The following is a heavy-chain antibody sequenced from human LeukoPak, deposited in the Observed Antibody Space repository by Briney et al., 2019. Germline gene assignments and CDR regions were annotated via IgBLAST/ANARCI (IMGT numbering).Heavy chain of an antibody. V-gene: IGHV3-48*01. J-gene: IGHJ4*02. Sequence: PGRSLRLSCAASGFTFSSYWMHWVRQAPGKGLEWVSYISSSSSTIYYADSVKGRFTISRDNAKNSLYLQMNSLRAEDTAVYYCARERLSSSSLWWGQGTLVTVSS. CDR2: ISSSSSTI. CDR1: GFTFSSYW. D-gene: IGHD6-6*01. CDR3: ARERLSSSSLW.